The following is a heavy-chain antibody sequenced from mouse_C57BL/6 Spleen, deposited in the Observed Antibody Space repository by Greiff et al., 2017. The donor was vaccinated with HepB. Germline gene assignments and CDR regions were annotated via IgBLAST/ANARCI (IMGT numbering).Heavy chain of an antibody. CDR2: IYPGDGDT. J-gene: IGHJ4*01. D-gene: IGHD1-1*01. Sequence: QVQLQQSGPELVKPGASVKISCKASGYAFSSSWMNWVKQRPGKGLEWIGRIYPGDGDTNYNGKFKGKATLTADKSSSTAYMQLSSLTSEDSAVYFCASPRFRYAMDYWGQGTSVTVSS. V-gene: IGHV1-82*01. CDR3: ASPRFRYAMDY. CDR1: GYAFSSSW.